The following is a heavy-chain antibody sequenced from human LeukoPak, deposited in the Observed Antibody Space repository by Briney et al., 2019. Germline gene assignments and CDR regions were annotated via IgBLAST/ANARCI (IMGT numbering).Heavy chain of an antibody. CDR3: ARSVSYYYDGSARGAFDI. D-gene: IGHD3-22*01. J-gene: IGHJ3*02. CDR2: IHDGGST. V-gene: IGHV4-4*02. CDR1: GDSISNINW. Sequence: PSGTLSLTCAVSGDSISNINWWWSWVRQPPGKGLEWIGEIHDGGSTTYHPSLKSRVTISVDKSKNQFSLTLTSVTAADTAVHYCARSVSYYYDGSARGAFDIWGQGTMVTVSS.